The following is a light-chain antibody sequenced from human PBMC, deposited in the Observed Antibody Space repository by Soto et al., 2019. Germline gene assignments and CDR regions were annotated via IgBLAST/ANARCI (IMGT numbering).Light chain of an antibody. CDR1: SSDVGTYNY. CDR3: CSYAGSPRYV. CDR2: DVS. J-gene: IGLJ1*01. V-gene: IGLV2-11*01. Sequence: QSALTQPRSVSGSPGPSVTISCTGTSSDVGTYNYVSWYQQHPGKAPKVMIYDVSERPSGVPDRFSGSKSGNTASLTISGLQAEDEADYYCCSYAGSPRYVFGTGTKVTVL.